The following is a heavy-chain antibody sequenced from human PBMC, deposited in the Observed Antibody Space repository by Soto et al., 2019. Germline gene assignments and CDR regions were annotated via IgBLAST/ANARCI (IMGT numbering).Heavy chain of an antibody. CDR1: GFTFTSYA. Sequence: GGSLRLSCAASGFTFTSYAMSWVRQAPGKGLEWVSSISSSRSSTYYADSVKGRFTISRDNAKNSLYLQMNSLRAEDTAVYYCARDPSYDIPMDVWGKGTTVTVSS. CDR3: ARDPSYDIPMDV. CDR2: ISSSRSST. V-gene: IGHV3-21*01. J-gene: IGHJ6*03. D-gene: IGHD3-9*01.